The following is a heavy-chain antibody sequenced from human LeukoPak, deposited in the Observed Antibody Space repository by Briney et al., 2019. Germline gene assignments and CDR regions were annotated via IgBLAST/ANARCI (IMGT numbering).Heavy chain of an antibody. D-gene: IGHD2-2*01. Sequence: GGSLRLSCAASGFTFSSFSMNWVRQAPGKGLEWVSSIRSTSSYIYYADSVKGRFTISRDKDKNSVYLQMTSLRAEDTAVYYCVRESGSRSYYYYMDVWGKGTTVTVSS. V-gene: IGHV3-21*01. J-gene: IGHJ6*03. CDR3: VRESGSRSYYYYMDV. CDR1: GFTFSSFS. CDR2: IRSTSSYI.